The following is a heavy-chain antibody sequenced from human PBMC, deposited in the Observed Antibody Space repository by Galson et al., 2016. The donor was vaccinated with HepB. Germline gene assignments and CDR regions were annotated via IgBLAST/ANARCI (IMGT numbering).Heavy chain of an antibody. CDR1: GYTFTSRG. Sequence: SVKVSRKASGYTFTSRGISWVRQAPGQGLGWMGWISAYDGHTNYGQKLQDRLTMTTDTSTSTAYMELRSLRSDDTAVYYCARDQAPLPGDYWGQGTLVTVSS. V-gene: IGHV1-18*01. J-gene: IGHJ4*02. CDR2: ISAYDGHT. D-gene: IGHD2-15*01. CDR3: ARDQAPLPGDY.